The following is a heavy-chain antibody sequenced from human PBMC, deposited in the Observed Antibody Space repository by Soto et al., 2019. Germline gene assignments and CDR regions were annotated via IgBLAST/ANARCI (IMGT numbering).Heavy chain of an antibody. CDR2: IWYDGSNK. J-gene: IGHJ6*03. CDR3: ARDMKEQWLSNYYYYMDV. D-gene: IGHD6-19*01. Sequence: GGSLRLSCAASGFTFSSYGMHWVRQAPGKGLEWVAVIWYDGSNKYYADSVKGRFTISRDNSKNTLYLQMNGLRAEDTAVYYCARDMKEQWLSNYYYYMDVWGKGTTVTVSS. CDR1: GFTFSSYG. V-gene: IGHV3-33*01.